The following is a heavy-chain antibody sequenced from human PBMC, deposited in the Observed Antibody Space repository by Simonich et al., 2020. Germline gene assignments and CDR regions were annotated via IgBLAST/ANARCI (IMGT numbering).Heavy chain of an antibody. CDR2: ISSSSSYI. Sequence: EVQLVESGGGLVKPGGSLRLSGEASGFTFSSYRMNWFRQAPGQGLEWVSSISSSSSYIYYAYSVKCRFTISRDNAKNSLYLQMNSLRAEDTAVYYCARWIAVAGTGAYGMDVWGQGTTVTVSS. CDR3: ARWIAVAGTGAYGMDV. J-gene: IGHJ6*02. V-gene: IGHV3-21*01. CDR1: GFTFSSYR. D-gene: IGHD6-19*01.